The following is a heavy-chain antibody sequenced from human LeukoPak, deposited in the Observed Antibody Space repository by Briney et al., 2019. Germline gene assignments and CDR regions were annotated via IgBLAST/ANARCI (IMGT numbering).Heavy chain of an antibody. J-gene: IGHJ4*02. CDR3: ARGRGRKDYYDSSGYFGIDY. V-gene: IGHV1-2*02. CDR1: GYTFTGYY. Sequence: ASAKVSCKASGYTFTGYYMHWVRQAPGQGLEWMGWINPNSGGTNYAQKFQGRVTMTRDTSISTAYMELSRLRSDDTAVYYCARGRGRKDYYDSSGYFGIDYWGQGTLVTVSS. D-gene: IGHD3-22*01. CDR2: INPNSGGT.